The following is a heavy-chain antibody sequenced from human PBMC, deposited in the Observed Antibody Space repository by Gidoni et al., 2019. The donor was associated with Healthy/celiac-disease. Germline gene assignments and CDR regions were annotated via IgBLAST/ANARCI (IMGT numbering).Heavy chain of an antibody. J-gene: IGHJ5*02. Sequence: FGTANYAQKFQGRVTITADKSTSTAYMELSSLRSEDTAVYYCARDQADYYDSSGLGWFDPWGQGTLVTVSS. CDR2: FGTA. D-gene: IGHD3-22*01. V-gene: IGHV1-69*06. CDR3: ARDQADYYDSSGLGWFDP.